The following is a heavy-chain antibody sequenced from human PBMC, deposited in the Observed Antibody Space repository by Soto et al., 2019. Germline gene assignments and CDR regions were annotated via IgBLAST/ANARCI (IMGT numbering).Heavy chain of an antibody. CDR1: GFTFTTYA. V-gene: IGHV3-23*01. Sequence: VSGGALVQPGGSLRLSCAASGFTFTTYAMTWVRQAPGKGLEWVSAISGSGGSTYYADSVKGRFTISRDNSKNTLYLQMNSLRAEDTAVYYCAKDKDTTFSPQDYWGQGTLVTVSS. J-gene: IGHJ4*02. CDR2: ISGSGGST. CDR3: AKDKDTTFSPQDY. D-gene: IGHD2-15*01.